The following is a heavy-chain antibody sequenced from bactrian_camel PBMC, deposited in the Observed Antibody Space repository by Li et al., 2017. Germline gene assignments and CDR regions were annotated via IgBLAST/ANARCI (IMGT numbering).Heavy chain of an antibody. D-gene: IGHD1*01. CDR3: ATVETLGVTGVAY. V-gene: IGHV3S1*01. CDR2: IATGSGNT. CDR1: GYTYNRNC. J-gene: IGHJ4*01. Sequence: VQLVESGGGSEQAGGSLKLSCAASGYTYNRNCMAWFRQAPGKEREGVARIATGSGNTYYADSVKGRFTISQDNAKSTVYLQMNSLKPEDTAVYYCATVETLGVTGVAYWGQGTQVTVS.